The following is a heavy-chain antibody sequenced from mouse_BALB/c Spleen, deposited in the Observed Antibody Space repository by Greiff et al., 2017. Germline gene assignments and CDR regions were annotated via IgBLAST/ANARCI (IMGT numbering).Heavy chain of an antibody. D-gene: IGHD2-4*01. Sequence: EVKLMESGGGLVKPGGSLKLSCAASGFTFSDYYMYWVRQTPEKRLEWVATISDGGSYTYYPDSVKGRFTISRDNAKNNLYLQMSSLKSEDTAMYYCARDRTGYDYALAYWGQGTLVTVSA. V-gene: IGHV5-4*02. CDR1: GFTFSDYY. CDR2: ISDGGSYT. CDR3: ARDRTGYDYALAY. J-gene: IGHJ3*01.